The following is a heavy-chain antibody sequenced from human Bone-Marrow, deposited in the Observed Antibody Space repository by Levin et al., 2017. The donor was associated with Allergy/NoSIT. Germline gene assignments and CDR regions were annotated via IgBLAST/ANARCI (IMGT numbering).Heavy chain of an antibody. CDR2: VSQSGGN. Sequence: SSETLSLTCAVSGHSITSSPYYWGWIRQPPGKGLEWIGSVSQSGGNNHNPSLKSRVTISVDTSKNQFSLKLSSVAAADTALYYCAREVFGANYGYVLDQWGQGILVTVSS. CDR1: GHSITSSPYY. CDR3: AREVFGANYGYVLDQ. D-gene: IGHD4-17*01. J-gene: IGHJ4*02. V-gene: IGHV4-39*07.